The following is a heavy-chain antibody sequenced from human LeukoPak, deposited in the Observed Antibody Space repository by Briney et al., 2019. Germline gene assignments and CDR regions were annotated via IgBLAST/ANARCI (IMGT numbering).Heavy chain of an antibody. Sequence: GGSLRLSCAASGFTVSSNYMSWVRQAPGKGLEWVSVIYSGGSTYYADSVKGRFTISRDNSKNTLYLQMNSLRAEDTAVYYCASTGADDTAMISYWGQGTLVTVSS. J-gene: IGHJ4*02. V-gene: IGHV3-53*01. D-gene: IGHD5-18*01. CDR1: GFTVSSNY. CDR2: IYSGGST. CDR3: ASTGADDTAMISY.